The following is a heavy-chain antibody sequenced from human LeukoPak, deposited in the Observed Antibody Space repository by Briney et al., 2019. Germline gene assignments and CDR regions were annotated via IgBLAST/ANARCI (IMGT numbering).Heavy chain of an antibody. V-gene: IGHV1-18*01. CDR3: ARGEMWEQLRPNDY. CDR2: ISAYDGNT. J-gene: IGHJ4*02. D-gene: IGHD1-26*01. Sequence: ASVKVSCKASGYTFTRYGISWVRQAPGQGLEWMGWISAYDGNTNYAQKLQGRVTMTTDTSTSTAYMELRSLRSDDTAVYYCARGEMWEQLRPNDYWGRGTLVTVSS. CDR1: GYTFTRYG.